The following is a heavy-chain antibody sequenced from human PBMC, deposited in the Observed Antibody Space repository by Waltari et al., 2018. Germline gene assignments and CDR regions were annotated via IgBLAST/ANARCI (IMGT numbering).Heavy chain of an antibody. J-gene: IGHJ4*02. CDR3: ARALSYDFWSGYQAALGDY. Sequence: QVQLVQSGAEVKKPGASVKVSCKASGYTFTSYAMHWVRQAPGPRLEWMGWINAGNGNTKYSQKFQGRVTITRDTSASTAYMELSSLRSEDTAVYYCARALSYDFWSGYQAALGDYWGQGTLVTVSS. CDR1: GYTFTSYA. V-gene: IGHV1-3*01. CDR2: INAGNGNT. D-gene: IGHD3-3*01.